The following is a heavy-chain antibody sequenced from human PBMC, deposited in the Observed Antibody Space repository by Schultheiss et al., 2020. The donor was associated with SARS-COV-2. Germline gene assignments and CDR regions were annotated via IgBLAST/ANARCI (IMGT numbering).Heavy chain of an antibody. CDR1: GDFFSTYY. CDR3: ARLDYSSGYYYVGWFDP. CDR2: IYYSGST. D-gene: IGHD3-22*01. J-gene: IGHJ5*02. Sequence: SETLSLTCAVSGDFFSTYYWSWVRQPPGKGLEWIGYIYYSGSTYYNPSLKSRVTISVDTSKNQFSLKLSSVTAADTAVYYCARLDYSSGYYYVGWFDPWGQGTLVTVSS. V-gene: IGHV4-59*06.